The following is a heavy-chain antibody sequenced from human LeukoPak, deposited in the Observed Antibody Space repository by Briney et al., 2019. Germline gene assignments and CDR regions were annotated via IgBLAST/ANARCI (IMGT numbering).Heavy chain of an antibody. D-gene: IGHD3-16*01. CDR2: MNPKSGNT. CDR3: ARTAGDFDY. Sequence: ASVKVSCKASGYTFTTYDINWVRQATGQGLEWMGWMNPKSGNTGYAQKFQGRVTMTRDTSISTVYMELSSLISDDTAMYYCARTAGDFDYWGQGTLVTVSS. V-gene: IGHV1-8*01. J-gene: IGHJ4*02. CDR1: GYTFTTYD.